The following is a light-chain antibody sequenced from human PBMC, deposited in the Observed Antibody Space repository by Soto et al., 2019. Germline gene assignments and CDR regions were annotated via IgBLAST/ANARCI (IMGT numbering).Light chain of an antibody. V-gene: IGLV1-40*01. J-gene: IGLJ1*01. CDR3: QSYDTSLSAFV. CDR2: ANN. Sequence: QPVLTQPPSVSGAPGQRVTISCSGSSSNIVAAYDVHWYQQFPGTAPKLLIYANNNRPSGVPDRFSGSRSGTSASLAITGLQAEDEADYYCQSYDTSLSAFVFGTGTKLTVL. CDR1: SSNIVAAYD.